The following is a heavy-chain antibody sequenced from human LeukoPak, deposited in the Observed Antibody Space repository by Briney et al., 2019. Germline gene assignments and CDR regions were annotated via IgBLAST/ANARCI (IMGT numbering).Heavy chain of an antibody. CDR1: GFTFSSNY. CDR3: ARGAGYNYPYYFDY. D-gene: IGHD5-24*01. Sequence: PGGSLRLSCAASGFTFSSNYMNWVRQAPGKGLEWVSVIYGGGNIYYADSVKGRFTISRDNSNNTLYLQMNSLRAEDTAVYYCARGAGYNYPYYFDYWGQGTLVTVSS. J-gene: IGHJ4*02. V-gene: IGHV3-53*01. CDR2: IYGGGNI.